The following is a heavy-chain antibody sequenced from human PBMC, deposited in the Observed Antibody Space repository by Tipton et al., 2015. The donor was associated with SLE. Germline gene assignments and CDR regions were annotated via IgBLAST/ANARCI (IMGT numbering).Heavy chain of an antibody. CDR1: GGSISSHY. Sequence: TLSLTCTVSGGSISSHYWSWIRQPPGKGLEWIGYIYYSGSTNYNPSLKSRVTISVDTSKNQFSLKLSSVTAADTAVYYCARVKGYYDSSGLRAAFDIWGQGTMVTVSS. J-gene: IGHJ3*02. D-gene: IGHD3-22*01. CDR3: ARVKGYYDSSGLRAAFDI. V-gene: IGHV4-59*11. CDR2: IYYSGST.